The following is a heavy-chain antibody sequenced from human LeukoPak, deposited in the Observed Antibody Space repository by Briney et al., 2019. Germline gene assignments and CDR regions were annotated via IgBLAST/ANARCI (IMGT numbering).Heavy chain of an antibody. Sequence: ASVKVSCKASGYTLTELSMHWVRQAPGKGLEWMGGFDPEDGETIYAQKFQGRVTMTEDTSTDTAYMELSSLRSEDTAVYYCAHNQKLVGATLVEHDAFDIWGQGTMVTVSS. CDR3: AHNQKLVGATLVEHDAFDI. D-gene: IGHD1-26*01. CDR2: FDPEDGET. CDR1: GYTLTELS. J-gene: IGHJ3*02. V-gene: IGHV1-24*01.